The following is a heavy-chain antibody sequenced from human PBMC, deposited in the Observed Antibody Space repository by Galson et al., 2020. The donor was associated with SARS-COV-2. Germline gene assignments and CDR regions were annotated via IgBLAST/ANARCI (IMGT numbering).Heavy chain of an antibody. CDR3: ASGPPIGRVGGGWFDP. V-gene: IGHV1-24*01. CDR1: GYTLTELS. Sequence: ASVKLSCKVSGYTLTELSMHWVRQAPGKGLEWLGGFDPEDGETIYAQKFQGRVTMTEDTSTDTAYMELSSLRSEDTAVYYCASGPPIGRVGGGWFDPWGQGTLVTVSS. CDR2: FDPEDGET. J-gene: IGHJ5*02. D-gene: IGHD2-8*02.